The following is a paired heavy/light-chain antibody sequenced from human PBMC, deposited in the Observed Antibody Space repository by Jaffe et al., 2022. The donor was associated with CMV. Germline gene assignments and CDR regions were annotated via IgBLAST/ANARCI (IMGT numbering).Heavy chain of an antibody. CDR2: IRSKANTYAT. V-gene: IGHV3-73*02. Sequence: EVQLVESGGGLVQPGGSLKVSCAASGFTFSGSGMHWVRQASGKGLEWIGRIRSKANTYATAYAASVQGRFTISRDDSKNTAYLQMNSLTTEDTAVYYCTRHVSDYYDSGFDIWGQGTMVTVSS. D-gene: IGHD3-22*01. CDR3: TRHVSDYYDSGFDI. J-gene: IGHJ3*02. CDR1: GFTFSGSG.
Light chain of an antibody. Sequence: QSALTQPASVSGSPGQSITISCTGTSSDVGSYNLVSWYQQHPGKAPKLMIYEVTKRPSGVSNRFSGSKSGNTASLTISGLQAEDEADYYCCSYAGTSWVFGKGTKLTVL. CDR1: SSDVGSYNL. CDR2: EVT. CDR3: CSYAGTSWV. J-gene: IGLJ3*02. V-gene: IGLV2-23*02.